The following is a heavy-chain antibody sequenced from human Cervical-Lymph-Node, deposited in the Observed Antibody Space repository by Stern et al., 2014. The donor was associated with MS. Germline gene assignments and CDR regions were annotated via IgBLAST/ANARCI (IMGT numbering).Heavy chain of an antibody. J-gene: IGHJ5*02. CDR2: INTNTGNP. D-gene: IGHD6-13*01. V-gene: IGHV7-4-1*02. CDR1: GYTFTSYA. CDR3: ARDLLKQQLVRHNWFDP. Sequence: VQLVESGSELKKPGASVKVSCKASGYTFTSYAMNWVRQAPGQGLEWMGWINTNTGNPTYAQGFTGRFVFSLDTSVSTAYLQISSLKAEDTAVYYCARDLLKQQLVRHNWFDPWGQGTLVTVSS.